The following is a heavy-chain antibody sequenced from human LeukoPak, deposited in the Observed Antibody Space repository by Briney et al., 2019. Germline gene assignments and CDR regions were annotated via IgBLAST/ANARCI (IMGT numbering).Heavy chain of an antibody. D-gene: IGHD5-12*01. Sequence: SQTLSLTCAISGDSVSSNSAAWNWIRQSPSRGLEWLGRTYYRSKWYNDYAVSVKSRITINPDTSKNQFSLQLNSVTPEDTAVYYCARAQLEVVATIYTQGFYYYYMDVWGKGTTVTVSS. CDR3: ARAQLEVVATIYTQGFYYYYMDV. CDR1: GDSVSSNSAA. V-gene: IGHV6-1*01. CDR2: TYYRSKWYN. J-gene: IGHJ6*03.